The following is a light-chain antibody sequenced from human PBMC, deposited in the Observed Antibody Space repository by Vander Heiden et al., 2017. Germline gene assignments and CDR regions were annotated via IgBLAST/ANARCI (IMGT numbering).Light chain of an antibody. CDR2: DAS. Sequence: EIVMTQSPGIVSLSPGESAPLSCRASQTVLSHLAWYQQKPGQAPRLLIYDASTWATGVPARFSGSGSGTDFTLTISSLQSEDFAVYYCQQYYNGWTFGQGTKVELK. CDR3: QQYYNGWT. V-gene: IGKV3-15*01. CDR1: QTVLSH. J-gene: IGKJ1*01.